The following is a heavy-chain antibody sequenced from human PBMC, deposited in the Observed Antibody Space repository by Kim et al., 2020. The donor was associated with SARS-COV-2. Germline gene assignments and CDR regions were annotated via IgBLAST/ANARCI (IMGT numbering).Heavy chain of an antibody. CDR2: ISYDGSNK. V-gene: IGHV3-30*18. Sequence: GGSLRLSCAASGFTFSSYGMHWVRQAPGKGLEWVAVISYDGSNKYYADSVKGRFTISRDNSKNTLYLQMNSLRAEDTAVYYCAKDRKGPYDSSGYYYELVYWGQGTLVTVSS. CDR1: GFTFSSYG. D-gene: IGHD3-22*01. J-gene: IGHJ4*02. CDR3: AKDRKGPYDSSGYYYELVY.